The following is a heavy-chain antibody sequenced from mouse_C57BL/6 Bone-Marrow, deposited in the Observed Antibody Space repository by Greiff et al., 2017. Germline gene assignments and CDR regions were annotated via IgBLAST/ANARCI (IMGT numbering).Heavy chain of an antibody. D-gene: IGHD2-5*01. CDR1: GYTFTSYW. CDR3: AIFLCSNYPHFWGTFDV. V-gene: IGHV1-74*01. J-gene: IGHJ1*03. Sequence: QVQLQQSGAELVKPGASVKVSCKASGYTFTSYWMHWVKQRPGQGLEWIGRIHPSDSDTNYNQKFKGKATLTVDKSSSTAYMQLSSLTSEDSAVYYCAIFLCSNYPHFWGTFDVWGTGTTVTVSS. CDR2: IHPSDSDT.